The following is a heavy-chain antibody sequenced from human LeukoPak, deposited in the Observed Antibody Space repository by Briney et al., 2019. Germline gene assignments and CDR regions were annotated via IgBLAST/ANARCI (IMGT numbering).Heavy chain of an antibody. CDR1: GYTLTELS. V-gene: IGHV1-24*01. Sequence: GASVKVSCKVSGYTLTELSMHWVRQAPGKGLEWMGGFDPEDGETIYAQKFQGRVTMTEDTSTDTAYMELSSLRSDDTAVYYCASRGPDIVVVPAAAAYYYYYMDVWGKGTTVTISS. CDR3: ASRGPDIVVVPAAAAYYYYYMDV. CDR2: FDPEDGET. J-gene: IGHJ6*03. D-gene: IGHD2-2*01.